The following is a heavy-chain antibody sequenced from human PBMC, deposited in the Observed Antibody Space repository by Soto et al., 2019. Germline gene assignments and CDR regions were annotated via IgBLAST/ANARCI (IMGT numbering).Heavy chain of an antibody. V-gene: IGHV1-69*02. D-gene: IGHD3-10*01. Sequence: SVKVSCKASGGTFSSYTISWVRQAPGQGLEWMGRIIPILGIANYAQKFQGRVTITADKSTSTAYMELSSLRSEDTAVYYCAGWFGELLSSYYYYGMDVWGQGTTVTVS. CDR1: GGTFSSYT. J-gene: IGHJ6*02. CDR3: AGWFGELLSSYYYYGMDV. CDR2: IIPILGIA.